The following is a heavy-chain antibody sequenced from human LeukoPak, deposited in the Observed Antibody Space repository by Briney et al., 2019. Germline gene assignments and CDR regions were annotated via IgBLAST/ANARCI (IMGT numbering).Heavy chain of an antibody. D-gene: IGHD5-12*01. V-gene: IGHV3-23*01. CDR2: ISGSGGST. Sequence: GGSLRLSCAASGFTFSSYAMSWVRQAPGKGLEWVSAISGSGGSTYYADSVKGRFTISRDNSKNTLYLQMNSLGAEDTAVYYCAKMRGYEGNYFDYWGQGTLVTVSS. J-gene: IGHJ4*02. CDR1: GFTFSSYA. CDR3: AKMRGYEGNYFDY.